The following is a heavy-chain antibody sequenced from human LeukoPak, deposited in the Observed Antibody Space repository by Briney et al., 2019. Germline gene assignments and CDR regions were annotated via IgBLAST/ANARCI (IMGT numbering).Heavy chain of an antibody. D-gene: IGHD6-13*01. Sequence: ASVKVSCKASGYTFTGYYMHWVRQAPGQGLEWMGWINPNSGGTNYAQNFQGRVTMTRDTSISTAYMELSSLRSDDTAMYYCARMWSTATSGWNWFDPWGQGTLVTVSS. J-gene: IGHJ5*02. V-gene: IGHV1-2*02. CDR2: INPNSGGT. CDR1: GYTFTGYY. CDR3: ARMWSTATSGWNWFDP.